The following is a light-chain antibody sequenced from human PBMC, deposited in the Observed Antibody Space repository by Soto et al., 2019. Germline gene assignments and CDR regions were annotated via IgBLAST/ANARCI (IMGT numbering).Light chain of an antibody. V-gene: IGLV1-40*01. CDR3: QSFDSSLSSWV. Sequence: QSVLTRPPSVSGAPGQRVTISCTGSSSNIGAGYDVHWYHQLPGTAPKLLIFASDNRPSGVPDRFSASKSGTSASLAITGLQADDEADYYCQSFDSSLSSWVFGGGTKLTVL. CDR1: SSNIGAGYD. CDR2: ASD. J-gene: IGLJ3*02.